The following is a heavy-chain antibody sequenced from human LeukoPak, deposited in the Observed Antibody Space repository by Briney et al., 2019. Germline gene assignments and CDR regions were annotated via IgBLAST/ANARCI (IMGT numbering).Heavy chain of an antibody. V-gene: IGHV3-33*06. CDR3: AKDGEKSYYYYMDV. CDR1: GFTVSSNY. J-gene: IGHJ6*03. CDR2: IWYDSSTK. D-gene: IGHD4-17*01. Sequence: PGGSLRLSCAASGFTVSSNYMSWVRQAPGKGLEWVAVIWYDSSTKFYADSVQGRFTISRDNSKNTLYLQMNSLRAEDTAVYYCAKDGEKSYYYYMDVWGKGTTVTVSS.